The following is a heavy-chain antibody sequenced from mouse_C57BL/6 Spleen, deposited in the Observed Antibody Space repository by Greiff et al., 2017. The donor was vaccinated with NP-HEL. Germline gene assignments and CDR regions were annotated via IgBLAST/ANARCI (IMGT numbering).Heavy chain of an antibody. D-gene: IGHD2-5*01. V-gene: IGHV5-4*01. CDR1: GFTFSSYA. CDR3: ARDGSKGYFDY. Sequence: EVKLVESGGGLVKPGGSLKLSCAASGFTFSSYAMSWVRQTPEKRLEWVATISDGGSYTYYPDNVKGRFTISRDNAKNNLYLQMSHLKSEDTAMYYCARDGSKGYFDYWGQGTTLTVSS. J-gene: IGHJ2*01. CDR2: ISDGGSYT.